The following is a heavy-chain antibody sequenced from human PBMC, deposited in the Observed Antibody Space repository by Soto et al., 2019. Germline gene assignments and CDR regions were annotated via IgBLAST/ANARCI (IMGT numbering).Heavy chain of an antibody. J-gene: IGHJ4*02. CDR2: IIPIFGTA. V-gene: IGHV1-69*01. CDR3: ARGGGCSSTSCLHFDY. CDR1: GGTFSSYA. D-gene: IGHD2-2*01. Sequence: QVQLVQSGAEVKKPGSSVKVSCKASGGTFSSYAISWVRQAPGQGLEWMGGIIPIFGTANYAQKFQGRVTITADESMSTAYMELSSLRSEDTAVYYCARGGGCSSTSCLHFDYWGQGTLVTVSS.